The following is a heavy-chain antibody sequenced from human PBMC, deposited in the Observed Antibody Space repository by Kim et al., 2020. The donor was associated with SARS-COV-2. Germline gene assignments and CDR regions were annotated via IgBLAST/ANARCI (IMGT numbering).Heavy chain of an antibody. J-gene: IGHJ4*02. CDR2: FYHTGYT. D-gene: IGHD3-16*01. Sequence: SETLSLTCSVSGDSLSDYNWNWIRQPPGKGLEWIGYFYHTGYTKYNPSLKSRVTISVDTSKNQVSLKVTSVTAADTAVYYCARWGAYGPFDYWGQGILVT. CDR1: GDSLSDYN. CDR3: ARWGAYGPFDY. V-gene: IGHV4-59*12.